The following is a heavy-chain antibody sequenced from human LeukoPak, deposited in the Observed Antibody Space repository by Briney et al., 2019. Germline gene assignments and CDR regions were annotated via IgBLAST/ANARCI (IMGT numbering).Heavy chain of an antibody. D-gene: IGHD1-1*01. V-gene: IGHV1-2*02. CDR2: INPNSGGT. J-gene: IGHJ5*02. Sequence: GASVKVSCKASGYTFTGYYMHWGRQAPGQGLEWMGWINPNSGGTNYAQKFQGRVTMTRDTSISTAYMELSRMRSDDTAVYSCARDFPRLERPEKKKFDPWGQGTLVTVSS. CDR3: ARDFPRLERPEKKKFDP. CDR1: GYTFTGYY.